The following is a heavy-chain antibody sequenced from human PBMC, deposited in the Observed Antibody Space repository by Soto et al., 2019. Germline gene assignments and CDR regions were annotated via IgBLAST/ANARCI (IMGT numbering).Heavy chain of an antibody. D-gene: IGHD3-22*01. V-gene: IGHV1-2*04. CDR2: INPNSGGT. CDR1: GYTFTGYY. J-gene: IGHJ4*02. CDR3: ARAVYYYDSSVYYPFDY. Sequence: ASVKVSCKASGYTFTGYYMHWVRQAPGQGLEWMGWINPNSGGTNYAQKFQGWVTMTRDTSISTAYMELSRLRSDDTAVYYCARAVYYYDSSVYYPFDYWGQGTLFTVSS.